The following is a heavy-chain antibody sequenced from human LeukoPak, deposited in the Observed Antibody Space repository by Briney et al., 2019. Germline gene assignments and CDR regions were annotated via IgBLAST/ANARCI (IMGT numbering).Heavy chain of an antibody. D-gene: IGHD5-18*01. V-gene: IGHV4-59*01. CDR3: ASGRGLYSFYAFDI. CDR1: GGSISSYC. J-gene: IGHJ3*02. CDR2: IYYSGST. Sequence: PSETLSLTCTVSGGSISSYCWSWIRQPPGKGLEWIGYIYYSGSTDYNPSLRSRVTISVDTSKSQFSLKLSSVTAADTAVYYCASGRGLYSFYAFDIWGQGTMVTVSS.